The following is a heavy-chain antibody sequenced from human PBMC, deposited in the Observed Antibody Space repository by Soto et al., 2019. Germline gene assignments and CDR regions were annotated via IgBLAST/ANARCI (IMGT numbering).Heavy chain of an antibody. Sequence: QVQLVQSGAEVKKPGASVKVSCKASGYTFTSYAMHWVRQAPGQRLEWMGWINAGNGNTKYSQKFQGRVTITRDTSASTAYMELSSLRSEDTAVYYGARGPGGPDGPGDYWGQGTLVTVSP. CDR2: INAGNGNT. CDR3: ARGPGGPDGPGDY. V-gene: IGHV1-3*01. CDR1: GYTFTSYA. D-gene: IGHD2-15*01. J-gene: IGHJ4*02.